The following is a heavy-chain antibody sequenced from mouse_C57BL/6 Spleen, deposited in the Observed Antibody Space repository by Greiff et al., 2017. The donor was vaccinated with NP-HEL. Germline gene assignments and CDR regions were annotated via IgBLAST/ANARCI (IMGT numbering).Heavy chain of an antibody. CDR3: TRDITTVVATLHLYFEV. CDR2: ISRGGGYI. CDR1: GFTFSSYA. J-gene: IGHJ1*03. V-gene: IGHV5-9-1*02. D-gene: IGHD1-1*01. Sequence: EVQVVESGEGLVKPGGSLKLSCAASGFTFSSYAMSWVRQTPEKRLEWVAYISRGGGYIYYADTVKGRFTISRDNARNTLYLQMSSLKSEDTAMYYWTRDITTVVATLHLYFEVWGTGTTVTVAS.